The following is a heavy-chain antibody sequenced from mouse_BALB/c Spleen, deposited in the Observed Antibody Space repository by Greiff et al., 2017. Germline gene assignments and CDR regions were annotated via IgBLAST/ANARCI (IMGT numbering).Heavy chain of an antibody. CDR3: ASPITTVVGHAMDY. CDR1: GDSITSGY. V-gene: IGHV3-8*02. D-gene: IGHD1-1*01. CDR2: ISYSGST. J-gene: IGHJ4*01. Sequence: EVKVEESGPSLVKPSQTLSLTCSVTGDSITSGYWNWSRKFPGNKLEYMGYISYSGSTYYNPSLKSRISITRDTSKNQYYLQLNSVTTEDTATYYCASPITTVVGHAMDYWGQGTSVTVSS.